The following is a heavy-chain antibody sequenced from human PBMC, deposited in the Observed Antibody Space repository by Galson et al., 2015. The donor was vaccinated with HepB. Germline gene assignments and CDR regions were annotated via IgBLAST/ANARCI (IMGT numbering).Heavy chain of an antibody. CDR1: GYTFTSYG. Sequence: SVKVSCKASGYTFTSYGISWVRQAPGQGLEWMGWISAYNGNTNYAQKLQGRVTMTTDTSTSTAYMELRSLRSDDTAVYYCARDRFTMVRGAWFDPWGQGTLVTVSS. J-gene: IGHJ5*02. V-gene: IGHV1-18*04. CDR2: ISAYNGNT. D-gene: IGHD3-10*01. CDR3: ARDRFTMVRGAWFDP.